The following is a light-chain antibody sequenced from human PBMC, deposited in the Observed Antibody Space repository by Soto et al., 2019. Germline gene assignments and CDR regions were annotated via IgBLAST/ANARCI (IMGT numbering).Light chain of an antibody. J-gene: IGKJ1*01. V-gene: IGKV3-20*01. CDR1: QSVRSN. CDR2: GAS. Sequence: EVVMTQSPATLSVSPGERVTITCRASQSVRSNLAWYQQKPGQAPGVLIYGASSRATGIPDRFSGSGSGTDFTLTISRLEPEDFAVYYCQQYGSSTWTFGQGTKV. CDR3: QQYGSSTWT.